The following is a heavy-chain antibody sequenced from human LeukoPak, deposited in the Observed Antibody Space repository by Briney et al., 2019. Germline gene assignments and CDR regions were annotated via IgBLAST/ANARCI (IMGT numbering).Heavy chain of an antibody. V-gene: IGHV4-39*01. Sequence: KPSETLSLTCAVSGGSINTENYYWAWLRRPPGKALEWIGSIYYSGSTYYNLSLKSRVTISVDTSKSQFSLKLSSVTAADTAVYYCARHSHHGAYFWGQGALVTVSS. D-gene: IGHD3-16*01. CDR1: GGSINTENYY. J-gene: IGHJ4*02. CDR2: IYYSGST. CDR3: ARHSHHGAYF.